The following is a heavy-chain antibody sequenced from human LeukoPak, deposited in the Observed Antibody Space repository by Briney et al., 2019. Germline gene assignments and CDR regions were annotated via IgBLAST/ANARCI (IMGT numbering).Heavy chain of an antibody. J-gene: IGHJ4*02. CDR3: AKEVVAGRKGIDY. CDR1: GFTFSSYA. CDR2: ITGSGGGT. D-gene: IGHD2-15*01. V-gene: IGHV3-23*01. Sequence: GGSLRLSCAASGFTFSSYAMSWVRQAPGKGLERVSGITGSGGGTYYADSVKGRVTISRGSSSSTLFLQIKSLRAEDTTTYYCAKEVVAGRKGIDYWGQGSLVTVSS.